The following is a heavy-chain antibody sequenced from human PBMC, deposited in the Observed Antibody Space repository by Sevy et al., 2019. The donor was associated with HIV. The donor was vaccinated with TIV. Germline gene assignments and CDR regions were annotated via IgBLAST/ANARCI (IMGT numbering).Heavy chain of an antibody. V-gene: IGHV3-7*01. D-gene: IGHD3-22*01. Sequence: GGSLRLSCAASGFSFSIYWMSWVRQAPGKGLEWVASTREDGSERKYVDSVKGRFIISRENAKNALYLQMNSLRAEDTAVYYCVRDFDKDDSGYSDWFDSWGQGTLVTVSS. CDR1: GFSFSIYW. CDR2: TREDGSER. CDR3: VRDFDKDDSGYSDWFDS. J-gene: IGHJ5*01.